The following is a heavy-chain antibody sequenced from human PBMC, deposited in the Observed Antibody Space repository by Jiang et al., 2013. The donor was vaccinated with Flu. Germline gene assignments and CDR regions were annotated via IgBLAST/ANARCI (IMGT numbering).Heavy chain of an antibody. CDR3: ADGKGRYDSSGYYYAQWDWYFDL. V-gene: IGHV4-39*01. CDR1: GGSISSSSYY. CDR2: IYYSGST. Sequence: LLKPSETLSLTCTVSGGSISSSSYYWGWIRQPPGKGLEWIGSIYYSGSTYYNPSLKSRVTISVDTSKNQFSLKLSSVTAADTAVYYCADGKGRYDSSGYYYAQWDWYFDLWGRGTLVTVSS. J-gene: IGHJ2*01. D-gene: IGHD3-22*01.